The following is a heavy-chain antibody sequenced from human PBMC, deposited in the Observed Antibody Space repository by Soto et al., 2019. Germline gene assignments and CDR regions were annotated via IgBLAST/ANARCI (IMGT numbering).Heavy chain of an antibody. D-gene: IGHD6-6*01. CDR3: ARETHSSSSGVNNYYYGMDV. CDR2: ISYDGSNE. J-gene: IGHJ6*02. CDR1: GFTFSSYA. Sequence: GGSLRLSCAASGFTFSSYAMHWVRQAPGKGLEWVAVISYDGSNEYYADSVKGRFTISRDNSKNTLYLQMNSLRAEDTAVYYCARETHSSSSGVNNYYYGMDVWGQGTTVTVSS. V-gene: IGHV3-30-3*01.